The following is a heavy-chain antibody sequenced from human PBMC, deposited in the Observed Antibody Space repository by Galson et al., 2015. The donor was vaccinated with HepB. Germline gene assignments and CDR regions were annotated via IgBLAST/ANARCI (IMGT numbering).Heavy chain of an antibody. J-gene: IGHJ4*02. CDR1: GFTFSSYG. V-gene: IGHV3-33*01. CDR2: IWYDGSNK. D-gene: IGHD3-22*01. Sequence: SLRLSCAASGFTFSSYGMHWVRQAPGRGLEWVAVIWYDGSNKYYADSVKGRFTISRDNSKNTLYLQMNSLRAEDTAVYYCARVPSSGLMGYFDYWGQRTLVTVSS. CDR3: ARVPSSGLMGYFDY.